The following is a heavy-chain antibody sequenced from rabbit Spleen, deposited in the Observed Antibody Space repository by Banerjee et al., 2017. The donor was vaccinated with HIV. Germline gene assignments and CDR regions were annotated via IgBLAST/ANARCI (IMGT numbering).Heavy chain of an antibody. D-gene: IGHD8-1*01. V-gene: IGHV1S40*01. CDR1: GFSFNSGYD. CDR3: ARDTGTSFSTYGMDL. CDR2: AYGGGSGST. J-gene: IGHJ6*01. Sequence: QSLEESGGGLVKPGASLTLTCKASGFSFNSGYDMCWVRQAPGKGLEWVACAYGGGSGSTYFATWAKGRFTISATSSTTVTLQMTSLTAADTATYFCARDTGTSFSTYGMDLWGPGTLVTVS.